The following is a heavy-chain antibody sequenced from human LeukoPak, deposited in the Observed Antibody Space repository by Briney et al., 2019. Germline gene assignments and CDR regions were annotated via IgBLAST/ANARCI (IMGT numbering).Heavy chain of an antibody. D-gene: IGHD3-9*01. CDR3: PKAAYDILTGWIGGFDY. CDR1: GFTFSSCG. V-gene: IGHV3-33*06. Sequence: PGGSLRLSCAASGFTFSSCGMHWVRQAPGKGLEWVAVIWYDGSNKYYADSVKGRFTISRDNSKNTLYLQMNSLRAEDTVVYFWPKAAYDILTGWIGGFDYWGQGTLVTVSS. J-gene: IGHJ4*02. CDR2: IWYDGSNK.